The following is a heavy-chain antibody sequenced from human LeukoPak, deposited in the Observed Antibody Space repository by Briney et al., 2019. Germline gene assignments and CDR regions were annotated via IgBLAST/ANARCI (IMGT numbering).Heavy chain of an antibody. CDR3: AKGEGGSCSSSSCSTYFDY. CDR1: GFTFSSYA. CDR2: ISGGGEST. D-gene: IGHD2-15*01. V-gene: IGHV3-23*01. Sequence: PGGSLRLSCAAAGFTFSSYAINWVRQAPGKGLEWVSAISGGGESTYNADSVKGRFIISRDNSKNTVYLQMNSLRAEDTAVYYCAKGEGGSCSSSSCSTYFDYWGQGTLVTVSS. J-gene: IGHJ4*02.